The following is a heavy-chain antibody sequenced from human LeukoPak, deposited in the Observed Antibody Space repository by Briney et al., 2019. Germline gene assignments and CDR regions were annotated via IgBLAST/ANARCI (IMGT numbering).Heavy chain of an antibody. CDR3: AKQLGYCSDGSCYFPY. CDR2: ISNNGGYT. J-gene: IGHJ4*02. Sequence: GGSLRLSCAVSEFTFSSYDMSWVRQAPGKGLEWISAISNNGGYTYYADSVQGRFTISRDNSKSTLCLQMNSLRAEDTAVYYCAKQLGYCSDGSCYFPYWGQGTLVTVSS. D-gene: IGHD2-15*01. V-gene: IGHV3-23*01. CDR1: EFTFSSYD.